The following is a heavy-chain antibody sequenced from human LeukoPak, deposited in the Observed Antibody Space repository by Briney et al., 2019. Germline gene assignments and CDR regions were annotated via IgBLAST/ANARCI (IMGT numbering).Heavy chain of an antibody. CDR2: MKPSSGNT. D-gene: IGHD3-10*01. CDR3: ATHTYYYSSGSFAY. V-gene: IGHV1-8*01. Sequence: ASVTVSCMASGYTFTSYDINWVRQAPGQGPEWMGWMKPSSGNTGFAQRFQGRVTMTRDTSINTAYLELSSLTSEDTAVYYCATHTYYYSSGSFAYWGQGTLVTVSS. CDR1: GYTFTSYD. J-gene: IGHJ4*02.